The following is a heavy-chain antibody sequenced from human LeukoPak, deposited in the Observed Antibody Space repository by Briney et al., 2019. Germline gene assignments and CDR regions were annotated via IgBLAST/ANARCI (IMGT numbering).Heavy chain of an antibody. CDR3: ARERADSSGYFGWYFDL. V-gene: IGHV3-7*01. J-gene: IGHJ2*01. CDR2: IKQDGSEK. Sequence: GGSLRLSCAASGFTLSSHGMSWVRQAPGKGLEWVANIKQDGSEKYYVDSVKGRFTISRDNAKNSLYLQINSLRSEDTAVYYCARERADSSGYFGWYFDLWGRGTLVTVSS. D-gene: IGHD3-22*01. CDR1: GFTLSSHG.